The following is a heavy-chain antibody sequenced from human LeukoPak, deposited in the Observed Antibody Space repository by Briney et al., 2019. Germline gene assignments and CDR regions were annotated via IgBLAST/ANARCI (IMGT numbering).Heavy chain of an antibody. D-gene: IGHD6-6*01. CDR1: GFTFSSYS. Sequence: GGSLRLSCAASGFTFSSYSMNWVRQAPGKGLEWVSSISSSSSYIYYADSVKGRFTISRDNAKNSLYLQMNSLRDEDTAVFYCAKGGPFSTSSQKYFDPWGQGSLVIVS. J-gene: IGHJ5*02. CDR2: ISSSSSYI. V-gene: IGHV3-21*04. CDR3: AKGGPFSTSSQKYFDP.